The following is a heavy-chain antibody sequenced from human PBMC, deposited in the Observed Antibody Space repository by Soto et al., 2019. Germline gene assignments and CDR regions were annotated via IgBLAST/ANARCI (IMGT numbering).Heavy chain of an antibody. CDR3: AKEMAVAGNRWFDP. J-gene: IGHJ5*02. CDR2: ISYDGSNK. V-gene: IGHV3-30*18. D-gene: IGHD6-19*01. Sequence: QVQLVESGGGVVQPGRSLRLSCAASGFTFSSYGMHWVRQAPGKGLEWVAVISYDGSNKYYADSVKGRFTISRDNSKNTLYLQMNSLRAEDTAVYYCAKEMAVAGNRWFDPWGQGTLVTVSS. CDR1: GFTFSSYG.